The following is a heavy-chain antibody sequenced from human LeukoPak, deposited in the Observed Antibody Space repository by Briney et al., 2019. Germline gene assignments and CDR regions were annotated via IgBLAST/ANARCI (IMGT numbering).Heavy chain of an antibody. J-gene: IGHJ4*02. V-gene: IGHV3-23*01. CDR2: ISGSGGST. CDR1: GFTFSSYA. CDR3: ASGDLIAVLFGSRY. D-gene: IGHD6-19*01. Sequence: PGGSLRLSCAASGFTFSSYARSWVRQAPGKGLEWVSAISGSGGSTYYADSVKGRFTISRDNSKNTLYLQMNSLRAEDTAVYYCASGDLIAVLFGSRYWGQGTLVTVSS.